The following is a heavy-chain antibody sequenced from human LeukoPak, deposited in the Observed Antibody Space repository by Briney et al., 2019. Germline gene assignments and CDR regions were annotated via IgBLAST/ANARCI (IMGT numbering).Heavy chain of an antibody. CDR1: GFTFSSYE. Sequence: GGSLRLSCAASGFTFSSYEMNWVRQAPGKGLEWVSYISSGASTTYYADSVKGRFSISRDNAKNSLYLQMNSLRAEDTAVYYCARPKSSGWYFDHWGQGTLVTVSS. CDR2: ISSGASTT. D-gene: IGHD6-19*01. CDR3: ARPKSSGWYFDH. V-gene: IGHV3-48*03. J-gene: IGHJ4*02.